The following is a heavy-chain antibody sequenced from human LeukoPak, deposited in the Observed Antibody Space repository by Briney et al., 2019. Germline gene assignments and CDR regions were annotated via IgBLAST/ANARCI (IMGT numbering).Heavy chain of an antibody. D-gene: IGHD4/OR15-4a*01. CDR3: ASGLTTTRRSYGGEWTIRY. V-gene: IGHV1-8*01. J-gene: IGHJ4*02. CDR2: MNPNSGNT. CDR1: GYTFTSYD. Sequence: ASVKVSCKASGYTFTSYDINWVRQATGQGHEWMGWMNPNSGNTGYAQKFQGRVTMTRNTSISTAYMELSSLRSEDTAVYFCASGLTTTRRSYGGEWTIRYWGQGTLVTVPS.